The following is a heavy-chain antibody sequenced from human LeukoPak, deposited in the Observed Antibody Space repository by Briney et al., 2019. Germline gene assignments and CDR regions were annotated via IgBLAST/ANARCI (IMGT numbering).Heavy chain of an antibody. J-gene: IGHJ6*03. CDR3: AREGVTIFGVVTPGYMDV. Sequence: SETLSLTCSVSSGSVSSVTYDWAWIRQPPGKGLEWIGNINYAGRTHYNPSLKSRVTISVDTSKNQFSLKLSSVTAADTAVYYCAREGVTIFGVVTPGYMDVWGKGTTVTVSS. CDR2: INYAGRT. D-gene: IGHD3-3*01. V-gene: IGHV4-39*07. CDR1: SGSVSSVTYD.